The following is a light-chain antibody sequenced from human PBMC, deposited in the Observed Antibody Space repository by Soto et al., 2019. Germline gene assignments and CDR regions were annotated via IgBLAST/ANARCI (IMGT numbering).Light chain of an antibody. J-gene: IGLJ1*01. CDR3: SSYTSSYTYV. V-gene: IGLV2-14*01. CDR2: DVN. CDR1: SSDVGGYDY. Sequence: QSVLTQPASVSGSPRQSITISCTGTSSDVGGYDYVSWYQQHPGKVPKLIIYDVNNRPSGVSSRFSGSKSGNTASLTISGLQAEDEADYYCSSYTSSYTYVFGTGTKVTVL.